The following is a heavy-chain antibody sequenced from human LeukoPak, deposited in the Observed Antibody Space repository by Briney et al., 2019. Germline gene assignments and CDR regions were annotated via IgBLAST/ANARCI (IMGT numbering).Heavy chain of an antibody. Sequence: GRSLRLSCAASGFTFSSYAMHWVRQAPGKGLEWVAVISYDGSNKYYADSVKGRFTISRDNSKNTLYLQMSSLRAEDTAVYYCARDRRATVAFFDYWGQGTLVTVSS. CDR2: ISYDGSNK. CDR1: GFTFSSYA. D-gene: IGHD4-23*01. CDR3: ARDRRATVAFFDY. J-gene: IGHJ4*02. V-gene: IGHV3-30-3*01.